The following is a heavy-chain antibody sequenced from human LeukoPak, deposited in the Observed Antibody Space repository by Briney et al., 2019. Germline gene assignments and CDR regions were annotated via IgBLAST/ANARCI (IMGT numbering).Heavy chain of an antibody. Sequence: SETLSLTCTVSGVSVSSASNYWSWIRQAPGKGLEWIGFIYYSGSTSYNPSLKSRVTISLESSKNQFSLKLSSVTAADTAVYYCARNRVGAPTFWGQGTLVTVSS. CDR3: ARNRVGAPTF. D-gene: IGHD1-26*01. V-gene: IGHV4-61*01. CDR1: GVSVSSASNY. J-gene: IGHJ4*02. CDR2: IYYSGST.